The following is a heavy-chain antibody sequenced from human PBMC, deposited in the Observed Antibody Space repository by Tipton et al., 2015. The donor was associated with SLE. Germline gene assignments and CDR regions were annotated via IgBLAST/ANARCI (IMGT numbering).Heavy chain of an antibody. J-gene: IGHJ6*03. CDR2: VNHSGGT. Sequence: LRLSCGVKGVSFRSYYWSWVRQSPGKGLEWIGEVNHSGGTVYNPSLKSRVTISPDTSKSQFSLKLSSVTAADTAVYYCARGRPRATQAWGGYYYYMDVWGKGTTVTVSS. CDR3: ARGRPRATQAWGGYYYYMDV. CDR1: GVSFRSYY. D-gene: IGHD3-16*01. V-gene: IGHV4-34*01.